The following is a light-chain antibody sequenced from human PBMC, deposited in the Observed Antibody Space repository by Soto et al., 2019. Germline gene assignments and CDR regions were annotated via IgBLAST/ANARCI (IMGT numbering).Light chain of an antibody. CDR3: CSYAGSSTYV. CDR2: EVS. Sequence: QSVLTQPASGYGSPGQSITISCTGTSSDVGSYNLVSWYQQHPGKAPKLMIYEVSKRPSGVSNRFSGSKSGNTASLTISGLQAEDEADYYCCSYAGSSTYVFGTGTKFTVL. CDR1: SSDVGSYNL. V-gene: IGLV2-23*02. J-gene: IGLJ1*01.